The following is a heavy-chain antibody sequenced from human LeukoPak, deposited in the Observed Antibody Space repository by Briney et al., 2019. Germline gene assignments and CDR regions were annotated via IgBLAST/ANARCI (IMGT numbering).Heavy chain of an antibody. V-gene: IGHV1-2*02. CDR3: ARFYSSSSGEFGY. D-gene: IGHD6-6*01. J-gene: IGHJ4*02. Sequence: ASVKVSCKASGYTFTGYYMHWVRQAPGQGLEWMGWINPNSGGTNYAQKFQGRVTMTRDTSISTAYMELSRLRSDDTAVYYCARFYSSSSGEFGYWGQGTLVTVSS. CDR1: GYTFTGYY. CDR2: INPNSGGT.